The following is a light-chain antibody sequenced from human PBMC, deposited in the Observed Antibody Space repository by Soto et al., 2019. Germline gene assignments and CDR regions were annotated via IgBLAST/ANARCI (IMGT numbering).Light chain of an antibody. CDR2: GAS. Sequence: EIVWTQSPGTLSLSPGERATLSCRASQSVSSSYLAWYQQKPCQAPRLLIHGASSRATGIPDRFSGSGSGTDFTLTISRLEPEDFAVYYCQQYGSSPPLTFGGGTKVDIK. J-gene: IGKJ4*01. V-gene: IGKV3-20*01. CDR3: QQYGSSPPLT. CDR1: QSVSSSY.